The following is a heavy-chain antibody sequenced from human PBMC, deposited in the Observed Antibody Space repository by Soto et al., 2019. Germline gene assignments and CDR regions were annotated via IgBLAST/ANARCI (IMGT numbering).Heavy chain of an antibody. CDR3: ARDPTDH. Sequence: QVQLQQWGAGLLKPSETLSLTCAVYGGSFSGYYWSWFRQPPGKGLEWIGEINDAGTTNHNPSLKSRVTISVDVSKNQFSQTMTSVTAADTAMYYCARDPTDHWGQGTLVTVSS. J-gene: IGHJ4*02. V-gene: IGHV4-34*01. CDR1: GGSFSGYY. CDR2: INDAGTT.